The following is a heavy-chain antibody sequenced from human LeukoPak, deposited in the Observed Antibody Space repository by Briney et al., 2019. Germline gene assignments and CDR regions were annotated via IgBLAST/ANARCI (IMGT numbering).Heavy chain of an antibody. Sequence: GESLKISCKGSGYIFTSYWIGWVRQMPGKGLEWMGIIYPGDSDTRYSPSFQGQVTISADKSISTAYLQWSSLKASDTAMYYCARHGCSSTSCYGSRRAFDIWGQGTMVTVSS. D-gene: IGHD2-2*01. CDR2: IYPGDSDT. V-gene: IGHV5-51*01. CDR3: ARHGCSSTSCYGSRRAFDI. CDR1: GYIFTSYW. J-gene: IGHJ3*02.